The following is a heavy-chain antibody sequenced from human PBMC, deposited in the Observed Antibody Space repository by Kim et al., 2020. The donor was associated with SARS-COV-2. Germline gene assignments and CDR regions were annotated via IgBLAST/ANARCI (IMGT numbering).Heavy chain of an antibody. V-gene: IGHV3-7*04. J-gene: IGHJ6*01. Sequence: GGSLRLSCAASGFTFSSYLMSWVRQAPGKGLEGGAYIKQDGREKYKVDSVKGRFTTSRANAKNPLYLQMNSLRAEDTAGYYCPRAVEDMTMILDVKTYY. CDR2: IKQDGREK. CDR3: PRAVEDMTMILDVKTYY. D-gene: IGHD3-22*01. CDR1: GFTFSSYL.